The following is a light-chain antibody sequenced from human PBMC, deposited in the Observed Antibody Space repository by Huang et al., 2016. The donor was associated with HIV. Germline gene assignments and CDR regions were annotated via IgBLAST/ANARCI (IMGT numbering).Light chain of an antibody. CDR3: QQYNSYSGYT. J-gene: IGKJ2*01. CDR1: QRISSW. CDR2: KAS. V-gene: IGKV1-5*03. Sequence: DIQMTQSPSTLSASVGDRVTITCRASQRISSWLAWYQQKSGKAPKLLIYKASSLERGVPSRFSGSGSGTEFTLTISSLQPDDFGTYYCQQYNSYSGYTFGQGTKLEIK.